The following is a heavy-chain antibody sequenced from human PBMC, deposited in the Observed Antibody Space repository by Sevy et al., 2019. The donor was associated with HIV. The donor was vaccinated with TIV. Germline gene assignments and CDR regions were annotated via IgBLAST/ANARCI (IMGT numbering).Heavy chain of an antibody. D-gene: IGHD1-26*01. Sequence: YLRLSCTASGFSFGDYVLSWVRQAPGKGLEWVGFIRSTAYGGTTEYAASVRGRFTISRDDSKSIAYLQMNSLKTEDTAVYYCSRGRGATHWGMDVWGQGTTVTVSS. CDR2: IRSTAYGGTT. V-gene: IGHV3-49*04. J-gene: IGHJ6*02. CDR3: SRGRGATHWGMDV. CDR1: GFSFGDYV.